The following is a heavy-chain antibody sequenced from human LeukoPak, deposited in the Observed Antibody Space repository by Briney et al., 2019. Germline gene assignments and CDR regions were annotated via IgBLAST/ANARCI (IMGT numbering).Heavy chain of an antibody. CDR2: IGGSGNIT. CDR1: GFTFSSYD. CDR3: AKGRTILGVVNYFDY. D-gene: IGHD3-3*01. V-gene: IGHV3-23*01. Sequence: GGSLRLSCAASGFTFSSYDMSWVRQAPGKGLEWVSIIGGSGNITYYADSVKGRFTISRDNSKNTLYLQMNSLRAEDTAVYYCAKGRTILGVVNYFDYWGQGTLVTVSS. J-gene: IGHJ4*02.